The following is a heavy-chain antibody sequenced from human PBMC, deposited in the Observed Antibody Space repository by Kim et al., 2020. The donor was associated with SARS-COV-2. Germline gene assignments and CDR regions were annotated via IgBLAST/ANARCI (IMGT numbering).Heavy chain of an antibody. CDR1: GGSISSYY. J-gene: IGHJ5*02. Sequence: SETLSLTCTVSGGSISSYYWSWIRQPPGKGLEWIGYIYYSGSTNYNPSLKSRVTISVDTSKNQFSLKLSSVTAADTAVYYCARLYYYDSSGYSAYNWFDPWGQGTLVTVSS. V-gene: IGHV4-59*01. D-gene: IGHD3-22*01. CDR2: IYYSGST. CDR3: ARLYYYDSSGYSAYNWFDP.